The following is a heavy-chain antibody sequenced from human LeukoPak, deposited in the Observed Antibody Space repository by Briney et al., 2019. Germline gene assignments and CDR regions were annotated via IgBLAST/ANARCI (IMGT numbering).Heavy chain of an antibody. J-gene: IGHJ4*02. CDR2: ISASGAGT. CDR1: GFTFSSYV. V-gene: IGHV3-23*01. CDR3: AKAPARDFWIREGYSDY. D-gene: IGHD3-3*01. Sequence: TGGSLRLSCAASGFTFSSYVMTWVRQAPGKELEWVSAISASGAGTYYADSVKGRFTISRDNSKNTLYLQMSSLRAEDTAVYYCAKAPARDFWIREGYSDYWGQGTRVTVSS.